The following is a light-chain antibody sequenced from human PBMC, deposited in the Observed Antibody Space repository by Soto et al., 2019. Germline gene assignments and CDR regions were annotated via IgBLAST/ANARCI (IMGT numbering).Light chain of an antibody. CDR1: MRDVGAYNL. J-gene: IGLJ2*01. Sequence: LTRAGYVSGSPGPSITISWAGTMRDVGAYNLVSWYQQHPGRAPQLIIYEVRNRPSGISFRFSGSKSGNTASLTISGLQAEDEADYYCRSYTSKSSLIFGGGTKVTVL. CDR3: RSYTSKSSLI. CDR2: EVR. V-gene: IGLV2-14*01.